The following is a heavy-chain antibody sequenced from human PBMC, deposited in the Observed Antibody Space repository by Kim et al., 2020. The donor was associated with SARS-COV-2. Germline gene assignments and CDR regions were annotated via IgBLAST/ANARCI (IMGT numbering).Heavy chain of an antibody. CDR2: IYYSGST. CDR3: DRQQLDYNWFDP. Sequence: SQTLSLTCTVSGGSISSSSYYWGWIRQPPGKGLEWIGSIYYSGSTYYNPSLKSRVTISVDTSKNQFSLKLSSVTAADTAVYYCDRQQLDYNWFDPWGQGTLVTVSS. V-gene: IGHV4-39*01. J-gene: IGHJ5*02. D-gene: IGHD6-13*01. CDR1: GGSISSSSYY.